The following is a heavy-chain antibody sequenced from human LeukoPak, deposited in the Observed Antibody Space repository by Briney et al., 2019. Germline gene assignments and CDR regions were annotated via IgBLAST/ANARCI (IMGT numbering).Heavy chain of an antibody. CDR2: MNPNSGNT. CDR1: GYTFTSYD. Sequence: VASVKVSCKASGYTFTSYDIDWVRQATGQGLEWMGWMNPNSGNTGYAQKFQGRVAITRNTSISTAYMEPSSLRSEDTAVYYCSAGNWFDPWGQGTLVTVSS. V-gene: IGHV1-8*03. CDR3: SAGNWFDP. J-gene: IGHJ5*02.